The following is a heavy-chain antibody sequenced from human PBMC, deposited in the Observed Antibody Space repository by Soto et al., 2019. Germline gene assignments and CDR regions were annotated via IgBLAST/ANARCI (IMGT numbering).Heavy chain of an antibody. D-gene: IGHD1-1*01. Sequence: SVKVSCKASGFTFTSSAVQWVRQARGQRLERIGWIVVGSGNTNYAQKFQERVTITRDMSTSTAYKALSSLRSEDTAVYYCAAFPLQTGTRPEYYYYGMDVWGQGTTVTVSS. CDR3: AAFPLQTGTRPEYYYYGMDV. J-gene: IGHJ6*02. CDR2: IVVGSGNT. CDR1: GFTFTSSA. V-gene: IGHV1-58*01.